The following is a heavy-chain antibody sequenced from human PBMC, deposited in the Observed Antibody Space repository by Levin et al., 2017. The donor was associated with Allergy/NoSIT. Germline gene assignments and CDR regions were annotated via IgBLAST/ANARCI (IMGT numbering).Heavy chain of an antibody. D-gene: IGHD2-21*01. V-gene: IGHV1-69*06. CDR2: IIPIFGTA. CDR3: ARAGLSGGGGGGDMDV. CDR1: GGTFSSYA. J-gene: IGHJ6*04. Sequence: AASVKVSCKASGGTFSSYAISWVRQAPGQGLEWMGGIIPIFGTANYAQKFQGRVTITADKSTSTAYMELSSLRSEDTAVYYCARAGLSGGGGGGDMDVWGKGTTVTVSS.